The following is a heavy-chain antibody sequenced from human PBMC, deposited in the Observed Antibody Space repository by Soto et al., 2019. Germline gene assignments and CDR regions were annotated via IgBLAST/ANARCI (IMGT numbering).Heavy chain of an antibody. D-gene: IGHD2-2*02. CDR2: MNPNSGYT. J-gene: IGHJ3*02. CDR3: ATYCSSTSCYSAFDI. CDR1: GYTFTSYD. Sequence: ASVKVSCKASGYTFTSYDINWVLQATGQGLEWMGWMNPNSGYTGYAQKFQGRVTMTRNTSISTAYMELSSLRSEDTAVYYCATYCSSTSCYSAFDIWGQGTMVTVSS. V-gene: IGHV1-8*01.